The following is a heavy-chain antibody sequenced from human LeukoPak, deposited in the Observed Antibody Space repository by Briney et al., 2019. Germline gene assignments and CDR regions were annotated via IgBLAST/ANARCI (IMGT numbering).Heavy chain of an antibody. CDR3: ARGYYDFWSGPNGRFDP. J-gene: IGHJ5*02. CDR1: GGTFSSYA. Sequence: ASVKVSCKASGGTFSSYAISWVRQAPGQGLEWMGGIIPIFGTANYAQKFQGRVTITTDESTSTAYMELSSLRSEDTAVYYCARGYYDFWSGPNGRFDPWGQGTLVTVSS. D-gene: IGHD3-3*01. CDR2: IIPIFGTA. V-gene: IGHV1-69*05.